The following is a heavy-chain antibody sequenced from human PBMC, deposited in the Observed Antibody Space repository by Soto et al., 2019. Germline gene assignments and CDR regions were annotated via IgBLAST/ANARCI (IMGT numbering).Heavy chain of an antibody. Sequence: SETLSLTCAVYGGSFSGYYWSWIRQPPGKGLEWIGEISHSGSTNYNPSLKSRVTISVDTSKNQFSLKLSSVTAADTAVYYCARGLVFRYYGMDVWGQGTTVTVSS. J-gene: IGHJ6*02. D-gene: IGHD1-26*01. CDR1: GGSFSGYY. CDR3: ARGLVFRYYGMDV. CDR2: ISHSGST. V-gene: IGHV4-34*01.